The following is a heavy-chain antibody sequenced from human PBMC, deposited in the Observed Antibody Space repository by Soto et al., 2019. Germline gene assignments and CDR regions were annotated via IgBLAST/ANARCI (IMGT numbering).Heavy chain of an antibody. D-gene: IGHD6-25*01. Sequence: ASVKVSCKDSGYTHTELSMQWVRQAHGKGLEWMGGFDPEDGETIYAQKFQGRVTMTEDTSTDTAYMELSSLRSEETAVYYCATGMVPLYSSGWEFDYGGQGTLVTVPQ. V-gene: IGHV1-24*01. J-gene: IGHJ4*02. CDR1: GYTHTELS. CDR2: FDPEDGET. CDR3: ATGMVPLYSSGWEFDY.